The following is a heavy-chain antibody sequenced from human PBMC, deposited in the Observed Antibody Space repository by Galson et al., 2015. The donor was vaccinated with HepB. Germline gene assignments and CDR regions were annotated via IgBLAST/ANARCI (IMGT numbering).Heavy chain of an antibody. D-gene: IGHD3-22*01. J-gene: IGHJ5*02. CDR2: INPNDGSA. Sequence: SGYIFTTNYIQWVRQTPGQGLEWMGIINPNDGSATYAQKFQGRVSMKRDTSTSTVSMELSSLASEDTAVYYCARGAPERIGFYYDSSGYNWFDPWGQGTLVTVSS. V-gene: IGHV1-46*01. CDR1: GYIFTTNY. CDR3: ARGAPERIGFYYDSSGYNWFDP.